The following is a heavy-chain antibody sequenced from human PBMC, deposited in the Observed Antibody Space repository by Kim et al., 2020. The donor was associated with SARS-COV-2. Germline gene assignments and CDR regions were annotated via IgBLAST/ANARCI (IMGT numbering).Heavy chain of an antibody. Sequence: TYYTDSVKGPFPTSSDDSKSTLYLQINSLRAEDTAVYYCATTTSGWIFDYWGQGTMVTVSS. D-gene: IGHD6-19*01. CDR2: T. V-gene: IGHV3-23*03. J-gene: IGHJ4*02. CDR3: ATTTSGWIFDY.